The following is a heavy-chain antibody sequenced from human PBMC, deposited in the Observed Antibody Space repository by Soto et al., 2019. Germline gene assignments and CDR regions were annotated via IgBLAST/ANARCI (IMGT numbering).Heavy chain of an antibody. Sequence: QVQLQESGPGLVKPSETLSLTCTVSGGSISTYYWSWIRQPPGKGLEWIGFIYYTGSTNYNPSLKSRVTXSXXXSXXQFSLKLSSVTAADTAVYYCARASSCAYDSCAFDPWGQGTLVTVSS. D-gene: IGHD3-16*01. CDR2: IYYTGST. CDR3: ARASSCAYDSCAFDP. V-gene: IGHV4-59*01. CDR1: GGSISTYY. J-gene: IGHJ5*02.